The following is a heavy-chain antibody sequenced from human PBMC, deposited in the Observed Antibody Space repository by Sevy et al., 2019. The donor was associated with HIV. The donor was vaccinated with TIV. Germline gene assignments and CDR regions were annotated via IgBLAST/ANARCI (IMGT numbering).Heavy chain of an antibody. CDR3: AKGSDYYESSGIDS. V-gene: IGHV3-23*01. D-gene: IGHD3-22*01. CDR1: GFTFSSYG. CDR2: LSGSGGYT. Sequence: EGSLRLSCAASGFTFSSYGMSWVRQAPGKGLEWVSALSGSGGYTYHADSVKGRFTISRDNSKNTLYLQMNSLRAEDTAVYYCAKGSDYYESSGIDSWGPGTLVTVSS. J-gene: IGHJ4*02.